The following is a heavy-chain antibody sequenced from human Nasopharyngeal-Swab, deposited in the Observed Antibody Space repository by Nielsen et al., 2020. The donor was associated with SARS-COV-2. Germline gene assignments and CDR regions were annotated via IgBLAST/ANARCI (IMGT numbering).Heavy chain of an antibody. CDR3: ASQLGHPDS. CDR2: ISEDGSIT. D-gene: IGHD2-2*01. J-gene: IGHJ4*02. Sequence: GESLKISCAASGFTFSSHWMHWVRQAPGKGLVWVSRISEDGSITTHADSVKGRFTISRDNAKNTLFLQMHSLRADDTAIYYCASQLGHPDSWGQGTLVTVSS. CDR1: GFTFSSHW. V-gene: IGHV3-74*01.